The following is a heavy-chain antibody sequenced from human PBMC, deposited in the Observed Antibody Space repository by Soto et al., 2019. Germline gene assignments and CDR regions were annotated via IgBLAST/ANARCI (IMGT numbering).Heavy chain of an antibody. V-gene: IGHV4-59*01. CDR3: TRAGASDWNYVSTSS. CDR2: IYYSGST. J-gene: IGHJ4*02. CDR1: GGSITNYY. Sequence: SETLSLTCSVSGGSITNYYWSWIRQPPGKGLEWIGYIYYSGSTNYNPSLKSRVTISVDTSKNQVSLTLSSVTSDDTAVYYCTRAGASDWNYVSTSSWGQGTLVTVSS. D-gene: IGHD1-7*01.